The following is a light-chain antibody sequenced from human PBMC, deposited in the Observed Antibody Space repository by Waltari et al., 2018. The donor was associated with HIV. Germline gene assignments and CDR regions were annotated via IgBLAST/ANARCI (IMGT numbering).Light chain of an antibody. CDR2: DVF. J-gene: IGLJ2*01. V-gene: IGLV2-14*03. CDR1: SSDMGAYEY. CDR3: SSYTTTNTII. Sequence: QSALTQPASVSGSPGQSSTISCTGTSSDMGAYEYVSWYRQHPAKPPHLLIYDVFYRPSGVSHRFSGSKSGNTASLTISGLQAEDEAVYSCSSYTTTNTIIFGGGTKLTVL.